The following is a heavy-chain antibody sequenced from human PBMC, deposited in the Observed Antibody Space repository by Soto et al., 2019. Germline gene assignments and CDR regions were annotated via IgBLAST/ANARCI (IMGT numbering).Heavy chain of an antibody. CDR2: IYHSGST. J-gene: IGHJ4*02. Sequence: QVELQESGPGLVKPSQTLSLTCTVSGGSISSGGYYWSWVRQHPGKGLEWIGYIYHSGSTYYNPSLKSRVTISVDTSKNQFSLKLTSVTAADTAVYYCASQATGWYPDYWGQGTLVTVSS. D-gene: IGHD6-19*01. CDR1: GGSISSGGYY. V-gene: IGHV4-31*03. CDR3: ASQATGWYPDY.